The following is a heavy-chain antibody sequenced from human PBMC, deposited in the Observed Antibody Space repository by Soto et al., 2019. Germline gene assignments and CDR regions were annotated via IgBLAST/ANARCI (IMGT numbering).Heavy chain of an antibody. V-gene: IGHV4-61*01. J-gene: IGHJ4*02. D-gene: IGHD2-8*01. CDR2: IYYSGST. CDR1: GGSVSSGSYY. Sequence: SETLSLTCTVSGGSVSSGSYYWSWIRQPPGKGLEWIGYIYYSGSTNYNPSLKSRVTISVDTSKNQFSLKLSSVTAADTAVYYCARRYAGNFDYWGQGTLVTVSS. CDR3: ARRYAGNFDY.